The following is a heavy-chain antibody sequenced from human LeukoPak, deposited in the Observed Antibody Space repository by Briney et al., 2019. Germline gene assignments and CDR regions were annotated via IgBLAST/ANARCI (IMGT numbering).Heavy chain of an antibody. V-gene: IGHV4-59*12. D-gene: IGHD4-17*01. J-gene: IGHJ4*02. CDR2: IYYSGAT. Sequence: SETLSLTCAVYGGSFSGYYWSWIRQPPGKGLECIGYIYYSGATYYNPSLKSRVSISVDTSKNQFSLKTTSVTAAATAVYYCARTKKVEYGYYDNYFDSWGQGTLVTVSS. CDR1: GGSFSGYY. CDR3: ARTKKVEYGYYDNYFDS.